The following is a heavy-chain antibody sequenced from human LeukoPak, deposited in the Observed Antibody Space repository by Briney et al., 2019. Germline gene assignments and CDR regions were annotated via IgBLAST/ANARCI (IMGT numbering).Heavy chain of an antibody. CDR3: ARDGGNPDYAFDI. J-gene: IGHJ3*02. Sequence: SVKVSCKASGGTFSSYAISWVRQPPGQGLEWMGRIIPIFGTANYAQKFQGRVTITTVESTSTAYMELSSLRSEDTAVYYCARDGGNPDYAFDIWGQGTMVTVSS. CDR1: GGTFSSYA. V-gene: IGHV1-69*05. D-gene: IGHD2-15*01. CDR2: IIPIFGTA.